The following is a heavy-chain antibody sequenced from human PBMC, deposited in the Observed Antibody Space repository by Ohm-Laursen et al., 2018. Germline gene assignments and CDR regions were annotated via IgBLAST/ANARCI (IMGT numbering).Heavy chain of an antibody. CDR3: ARAPVLGGMDV. CDR1: RFTFSDYY. D-gene: IGHD7-27*01. CDR2: ISSSGSTI. Sequence: SLRLSCTASRFTFSDYYMSWIRQAPGKGLGWVSYISSSGSTIYYADSVKGRFTISRDNAKNSLYLQMNSLRAEDTAVYYCARAPVLGGMDVWGQGTTVTVSS. V-gene: IGHV3-11*01. J-gene: IGHJ6*02.